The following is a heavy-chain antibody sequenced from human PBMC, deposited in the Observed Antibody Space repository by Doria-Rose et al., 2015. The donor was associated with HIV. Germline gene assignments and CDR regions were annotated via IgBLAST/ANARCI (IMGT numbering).Heavy chain of an antibody. J-gene: IGHJ4*02. CDR2: IFSDDER. CDR1: GVSLSSPGMG. D-gene: IGHD6-13*01. V-gene: IGHV2-26*01. CDR3: ARIKSSRWYHKYYFDF. Sequence: SGPVLVKPTETLTLTCTVSGVSLSSPGMGVSWIRQPPGKALEWLANIFSDDERSYKTSLKSRLTISRGTSKSQVALTMTDMDPVDTATYYCARIKSSRWYHKYYFDFRGQGTLVIVSA.